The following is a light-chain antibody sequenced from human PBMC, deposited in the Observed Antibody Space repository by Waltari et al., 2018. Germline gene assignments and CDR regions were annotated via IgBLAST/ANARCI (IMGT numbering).Light chain of an antibody. CDR3: QAWDFTTAV. J-gene: IGLJ2*01. CDR2: RDV. Sequence: SYELTQPPSVSVSPGQTATITCSGDKLGDQYASWYQHKPGQSPLVVIHRDVERPSGIPERYSGSSSGNTATLINSGTQAMDEADYYCQAWDFTTAVFGGGTKLTVL. V-gene: IGLV3-1*01. CDR1: KLGDQY.